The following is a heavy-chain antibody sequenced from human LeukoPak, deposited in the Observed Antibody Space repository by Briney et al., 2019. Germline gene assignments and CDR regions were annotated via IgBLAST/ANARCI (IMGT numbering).Heavy chain of an antibody. CDR2: ISYIGST. Sequence: SETLSLTCAVSADSFSSHYWTWIRQPPGKGLEWIGYISYIGSTNYNPSLKSRVTISIDTSKNQFSLKLSSVTAADTAVYYCARDLVTVTKGFDIWGQGTMVSISS. CDR3: ARDLVTVTKGFDI. CDR1: ADSFSSHY. V-gene: IGHV4-59*11. J-gene: IGHJ3*02. D-gene: IGHD4-17*01.